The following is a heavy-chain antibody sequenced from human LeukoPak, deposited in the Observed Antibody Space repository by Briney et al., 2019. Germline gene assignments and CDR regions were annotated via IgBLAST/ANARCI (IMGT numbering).Heavy chain of an antibody. V-gene: IGHV3-23*01. CDR1: GFTFSSYA. D-gene: IGHD3-3*01. CDR3: AKDGSGFSEWSPPLNF. Sequence: GGSLRLSCAASGFTFSSYAMTWVRQPPGKGLEGVSSITGDTGSTYYADSVKGRFAISRDISRNTLYLQMNSLRAEDTALYYCAKDGSGFSEWSPPLNFWGQGTLVTVSS. J-gene: IGHJ4*02. CDR2: ITGDTGST.